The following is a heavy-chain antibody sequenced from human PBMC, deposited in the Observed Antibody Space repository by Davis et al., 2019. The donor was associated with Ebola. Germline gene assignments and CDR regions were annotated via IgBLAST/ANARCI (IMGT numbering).Heavy chain of an antibody. CDR1: GYSFTSYW. V-gene: IGHV5-51*01. CDR2: IYPGDSDT. D-gene: IGHD6-25*01. J-gene: IGHJ6*02. CDR3: ARQERPFYYYYGMDV. Sequence: GGSLRLSCKGSGYSFTSYWISWVRQMPGKGLEWMGIIYPGDSDTRYSPSFQGQVTISADKSISTAYLQWSSLKASDTAMYYCARQERPFYYYYGMDVWGQGTTVTVSS.